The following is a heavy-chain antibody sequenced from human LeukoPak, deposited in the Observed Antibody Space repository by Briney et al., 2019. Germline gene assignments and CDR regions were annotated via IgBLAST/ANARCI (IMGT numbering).Heavy chain of an antibody. CDR3: AREPRYYYDSSGYKGFDP. Sequence: SETLSLTCAVYGGSFSGYYWSWIRQPPGKGLEWIGEINHSGSTNYNPSLKSRVTISVDTSKNQFSLQLNSVTPEDTAVYYCAREPRYYYDSSGYKGFDPWGQGTLVTVSS. J-gene: IGHJ5*02. V-gene: IGHV4-34*01. CDR1: GGSFSGYY. D-gene: IGHD3-22*01. CDR2: INHSGST.